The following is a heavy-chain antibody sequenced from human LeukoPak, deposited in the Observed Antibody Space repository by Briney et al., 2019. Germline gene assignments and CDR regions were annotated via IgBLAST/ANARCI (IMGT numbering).Heavy chain of an antibody. CDR1: GYSFTNYW. CDR3: ARRVYSNYWYFDL. V-gene: IGHV5-51*01. Sequence: GESLKISCKGSGYSFTNYWIGWVRQMPGKGLEWMGIIYPGDSDARYGPSLQGQVTISADKSISTAYLQWSSLKASDTAIYYCARRVYSNYWYFDLWGRGTLVTVSS. J-gene: IGHJ2*01. CDR2: IYPGDSDA. D-gene: IGHD4-11*01.